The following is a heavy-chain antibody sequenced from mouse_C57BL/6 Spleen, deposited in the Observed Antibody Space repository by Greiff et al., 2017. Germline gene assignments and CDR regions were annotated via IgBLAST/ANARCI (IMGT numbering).Heavy chain of an antibody. J-gene: IGHJ3*01. CDR2: IDPETGGT. Sequence: VQRVESGAELVRPGASVTLSCKASGYTFTDYEMHWVKQTPVHGLEWIGAIDPETGGTAYNQKFKGKDILTADKSSSTAYMELRSLTSEDSAVYYCTRGEDGYYPAWFAYWGQGTLVTVSA. CDR1: GYTFTDYE. CDR3: TRGEDGYYPAWFAY. V-gene: IGHV1-15*01. D-gene: IGHD2-3*01.